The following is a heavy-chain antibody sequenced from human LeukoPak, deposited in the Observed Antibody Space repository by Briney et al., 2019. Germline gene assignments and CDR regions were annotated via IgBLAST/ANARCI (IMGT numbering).Heavy chain of an antibody. CDR2: IRQDGAAK. CDR3: APSPIAATGN. CDR1: GFIFNGFW. J-gene: IGHJ4*02. V-gene: IGHV3-7*01. D-gene: IGHD6-13*01. Sequence: GGSLRFFCTASGFIFNGFWMSWVRQAPGEGLEGVANIRQDGAAKNYVDSVKGGFTISRDNAKKSLYPQMNSLRAEDTAVYYCAPSPIAATGNWGQGTLVTVSS.